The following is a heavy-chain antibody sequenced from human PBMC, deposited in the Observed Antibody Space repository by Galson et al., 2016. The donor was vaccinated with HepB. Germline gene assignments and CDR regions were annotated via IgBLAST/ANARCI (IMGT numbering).Heavy chain of an antibody. CDR1: GFTFANAW. V-gene: IGHV3-15*01. D-gene: IGHD3-3*01. J-gene: IGHJ6*02. Sequence: SLRLSCAASGFTFANAWMNWIRQAPGKGLEWVGRIKSKADGGTTDYAAPVKGRYTISRDDSKDTRYLQMNSLKIEDTAMYYCHTDLGDFWSGPFYHYGMDVWGQGTTVTVSS. CDR3: HTDLGDFWSGPFYHYGMDV. CDR2: IKSKADGGTT.